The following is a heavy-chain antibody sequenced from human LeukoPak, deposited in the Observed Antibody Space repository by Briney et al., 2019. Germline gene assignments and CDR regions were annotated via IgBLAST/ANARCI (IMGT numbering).Heavy chain of an antibody. CDR1: GFTFGTYG. Sequence: PGGSLRLSCAASGFTFGTYGMHWVRQAPGKGLEWVAFIQYDGSTKNYADSVKGRFTISRDNAKNSLYLQMNSLRAEDTAVYYCARERHDYVWGSYRYTLGWPDYWGQGTLVTVSS. V-gene: IGHV3-30*02. CDR3: ARERHDYVWGSYRYTLGWPDY. J-gene: IGHJ4*02. CDR2: IQYDGSTK. D-gene: IGHD3-16*02.